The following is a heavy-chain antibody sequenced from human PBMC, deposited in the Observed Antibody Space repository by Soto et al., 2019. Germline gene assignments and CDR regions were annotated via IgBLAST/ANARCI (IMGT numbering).Heavy chain of an antibody. CDR3: ARDPDSSGYYYFDY. V-gene: IGHV3-64*01. D-gene: IGHD3-22*01. CDR2: ISSYGGST. Sequence: PGGSLRLSCAASGFTFSSYAMHWVRQAPGKGLEYVSAISSYGGSTYYANSVKGRFTISRDNSKNTLYLQTGSLRAEDMAVYYCARDPDSSGYYYFDYWGQGTLVTVSS. CDR1: GFTFSSYA. J-gene: IGHJ4*02.